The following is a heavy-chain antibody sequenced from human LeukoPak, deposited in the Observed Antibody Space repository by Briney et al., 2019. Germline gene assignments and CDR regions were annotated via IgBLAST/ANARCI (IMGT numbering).Heavy chain of an antibody. V-gene: IGHV1-2*06. CDR1: GYTFTVHY. CDR3: ARLDRNYYYLDV. J-gene: IGHJ6*03. Sequence: VASLKVSCKTSGYTFTVHYMNWVRQAPGQGLEWMGRINPTTGVANYAQKFQGRITVTRDTSINTAYMELSSLTSDDTAVYYCARLDRNYYYLDVWGQGTTVTVSS. CDR2: INPTTGVA. D-gene: IGHD1-1*01.